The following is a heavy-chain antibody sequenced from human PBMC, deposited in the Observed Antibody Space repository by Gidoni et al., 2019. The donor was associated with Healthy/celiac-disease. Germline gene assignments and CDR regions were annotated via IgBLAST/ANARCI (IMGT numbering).Heavy chain of an antibody. CDR3: ARQADGPDYEILTGYYRGVGGMDV. D-gene: IGHD3-9*01. CDR2: IYYSGST. CDR1: GGSLSSSSYY. J-gene: IGHJ6*04. V-gene: IGHV4-39*01. Sequence: QLQLQESGPGLVQPSETLSLTCTVSGGSLSSSSYYWGWIRPPPGQGLEWIGSIYYSGSTYYNPSVKSRVTRSVETYKNQFSVKLSSVTAADTAVYYCARQADGPDYEILTGYYRGVGGMDVWGKGTTVTVSS.